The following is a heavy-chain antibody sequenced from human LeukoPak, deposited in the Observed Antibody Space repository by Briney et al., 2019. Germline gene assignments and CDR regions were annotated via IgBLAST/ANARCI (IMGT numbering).Heavy chain of an antibody. D-gene: IGHD3-10*01. V-gene: IGHV3-23*01. CDR2: INGSGGST. CDR1: GFTFSSYG. J-gene: IGHJ4*02. Sequence: GGSLRLSCAASGFTFSSYGMTWVRQAPGQGLEWISAINGSGGSTYYADYVQGRFTISRDNSKSTLYMELSSLRSEDTAVYYCAKDAEMVRGVIITGYYFDYGGQGTLATASS. CDR3: AKDAEMVRGVIITGYYFDY.